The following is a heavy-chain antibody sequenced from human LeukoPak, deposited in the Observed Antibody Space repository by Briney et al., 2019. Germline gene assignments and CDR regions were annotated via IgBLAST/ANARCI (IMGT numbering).Heavy chain of an antibody. V-gene: IGHV4-39*01. D-gene: IGHD5-18*01. CDR3: ARGYSYRPYWYFDL. Sequence: SETLSLTCTVSGGYISSSSYYWGWIRQPPGKGLEWIGTIYYSGSTYYNPSLKSRVIISVDTSKNQFSLKLSSVTAADTAVYNCARGYSYRPYWYFDLWGRGTLVTVSS. CDR2: IYYSGST. J-gene: IGHJ2*01. CDR1: GGYISSSSYY.